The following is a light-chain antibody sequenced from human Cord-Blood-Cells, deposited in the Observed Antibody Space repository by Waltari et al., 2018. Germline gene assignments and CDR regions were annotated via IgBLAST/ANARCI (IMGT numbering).Light chain of an antibody. CDR3: QQYNSYSCT. Sequence: DIQMTQSPSTLSASVGDSVTITCRASQSISSWLAWYQQKPGKAPKLLIYKASSLESGVPSRFSGSGSGTAFTLTISSLQPDDFATYDCQQYNSYSCTFGQGTKLEIK. J-gene: IGKJ2*02. V-gene: IGKV1-5*03. CDR2: KAS. CDR1: QSISSW.